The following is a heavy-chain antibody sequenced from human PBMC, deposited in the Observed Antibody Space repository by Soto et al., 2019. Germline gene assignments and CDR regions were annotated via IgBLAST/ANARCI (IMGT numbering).Heavy chain of an antibody. J-gene: IGHJ4*02. CDR1: GFTSSSYA. Sequence: EVQLLESGGGLVQPGGSLRLSCAASGFTSSSYAMRWVRQAPVKGLEWVSAISGSGDSTYYADSVKGRFTISRDNSKNTLYLQMNSLSAEDTAVYYCARRGSGSYYDYWGQGTLVTVSS. D-gene: IGHD1-26*01. CDR2: ISGSGDST. V-gene: IGHV3-23*01. CDR3: ARRGSGSYYDY.